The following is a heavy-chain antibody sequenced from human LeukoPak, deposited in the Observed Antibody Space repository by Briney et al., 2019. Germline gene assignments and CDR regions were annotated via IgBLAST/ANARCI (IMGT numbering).Heavy chain of an antibody. CDR2: ISGSGGST. CDR1: GFTFSSYA. V-gene: IGHV3-23*01. CDR3: AKYSHDSSGSYDY. J-gene: IGHJ4*02. D-gene: IGHD3-22*01. Sequence: GGSLRLSRAASGFTFSSYAMSWVRQAPGKGLEWVSAISGSGGSTYYADSVKGRFTISRDNSKNTLYLQMNSLRAEDTAVYYCAKYSHDSSGSYDYWGQGTLVTVSS.